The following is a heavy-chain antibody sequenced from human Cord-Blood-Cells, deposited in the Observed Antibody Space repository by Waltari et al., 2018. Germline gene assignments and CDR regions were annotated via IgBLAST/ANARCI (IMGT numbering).Heavy chain of an antibody. CDR3: ARQPDNWNYVDY. Sequence: EVQLVPSGAEVKKPGESLKIFCKGSGYSFTSYWIGWVRQMPGKGLEWLGIIQPGDAYTRYSPSLQAQVTISADKSISTAYRQWSSLKAADTAMYYCARQPDNWNYVDYWGQGTLVTVSS. V-gene: IGHV5-51*01. CDR2: IQPGDAYT. CDR1: GYSFTSYW. J-gene: IGHJ4*02. D-gene: IGHD1-20*01.